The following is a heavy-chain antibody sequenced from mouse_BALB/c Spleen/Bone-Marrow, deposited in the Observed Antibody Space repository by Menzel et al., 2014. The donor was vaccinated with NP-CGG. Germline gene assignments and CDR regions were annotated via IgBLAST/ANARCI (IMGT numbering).Heavy chain of an antibody. V-gene: IGHV5-6-3*01. J-gene: IGHJ3*01. D-gene: IGHD2-4*01. CDR3: SRGVDYSSWFAY. CDR2: INSNGGFT. Sequence: EVKLVESGGGLVQPGGSLKLSCAASGFTFSSFGMSWVRQTPDKRLELVANINSNGGFTYYADSVKGRLTISRDNAKNTLYLQMRSLKSEDTAIYYCSRGVDYSSWFAYWGQGTLVSVSA. CDR1: GFTFSSFG.